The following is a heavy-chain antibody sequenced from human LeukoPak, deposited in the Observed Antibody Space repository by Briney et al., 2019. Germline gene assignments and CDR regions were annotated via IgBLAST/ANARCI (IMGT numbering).Heavy chain of an antibody. CDR1: GFTFSSYA. Sequence: PGRSLRLSCAASGFTFSSYAMSWVRQVPGKGLEWVSAISGSGGSAYYADSVKGRFTISRDNSKNTLYLQMNSLRAEDTAVYYCAEPEGGYYDIRPDWGQGTLVTVSS. V-gene: IGHV3-23*01. J-gene: IGHJ4*02. CDR2: ISGSGGSA. CDR3: AEPEGGYYDIRPD. D-gene: IGHD3-22*01.